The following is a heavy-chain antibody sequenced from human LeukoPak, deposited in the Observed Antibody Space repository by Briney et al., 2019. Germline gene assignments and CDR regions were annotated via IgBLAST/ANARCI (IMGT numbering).Heavy chain of an antibody. CDR2: XYHSGST. D-gene: IGHD3-16*01. CDR1: XGXXXSGGXS. J-gene: IGHJ3*02. Sequence: SETLSLTCAVSXGXXXSGGXSXSWIRXXXXXXLEXMXXXYHSGSTYYNPSLKSRVTISVDRSKNQFSLKLSSVTAADTAVYYCASSTIMITFGGADAFDIWGQGTMVTVSS. CDR3: ASSTIMITFGGADAFDI. V-gene: IGHV4-30-2*01.